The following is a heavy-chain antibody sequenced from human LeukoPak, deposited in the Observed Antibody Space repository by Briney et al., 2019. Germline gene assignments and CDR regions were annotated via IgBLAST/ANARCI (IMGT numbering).Heavy chain of an antibody. V-gene: IGHV1-69*04. CDR2: IIPILGIA. CDR1: GGTFSIYA. CDR3: ARGPIVVVPAAIYFDY. D-gene: IGHD2-2*01. J-gene: IGHJ4*02. Sequence: SVTVSCKASGGTFSIYAISWVRQAPGQELEWMGRIIPILGIANYAQKFQGRVTITADKSTSTAYMELSSLRSEDTAVYYCARGPIVVVPAAIYFDYWGQGTPVTVSS.